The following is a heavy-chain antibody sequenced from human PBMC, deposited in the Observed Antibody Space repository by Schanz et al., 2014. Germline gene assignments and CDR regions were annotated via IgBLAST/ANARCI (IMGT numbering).Heavy chain of an antibody. CDR1: GFTFSNYT. CDR2: ITSTSRYI. V-gene: IGHV3-21*01. D-gene: IGHD2-15*01. CDR3: AREIPAGGHFDY. J-gene: IGHJ4*02. Sequence: VQLVESGGGVVQPGRSLRLSCAASGFTFSNYTMYWVRQAPGKGLEWVSSITSTSRYIYYADSLKGRFTISRDNSKNTLYLRMISLRAEDTAMFYCAREIPAGGHFDYWGQGTLVTVSS.